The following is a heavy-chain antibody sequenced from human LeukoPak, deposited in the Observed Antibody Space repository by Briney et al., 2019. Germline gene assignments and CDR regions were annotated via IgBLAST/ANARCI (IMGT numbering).Heavy chain of an antibody. Sequence: SETLSLTCTVSGGSISSSSYYWGWVRQPPGKGLEWFGSIYYSGSTNYNPSLESRVTISVDTSKNQLSLKLTSVTAADTAVYYCARPPHYYDNSGYYDAYWGQGTLVTVSS. J-gene: IGHJ4*02. V-gene: IGHV4-39*01. CDR3: ARPPHYYDNSGYYDAY. CDR1: GGSISSSSYY. CDR2: IYYSGST. D-gene: IGHD3-22*01.